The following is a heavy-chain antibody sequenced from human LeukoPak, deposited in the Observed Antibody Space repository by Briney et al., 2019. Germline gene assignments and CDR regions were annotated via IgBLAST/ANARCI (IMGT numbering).Heavy chain of an antibody. CDR2: INRSGST. Sequence: KPSETLSLTCAVYGGSFSGYYWSWIRQPPGKGLEWIGEINRSGSTNYNPSLKSRVTMSVDTSKSQFSLKLNSVTAADTAVYYCARHHHCPNGVCYTLDYWVQGTLVTVSS. J-gene: IGHJ4*02. CDR3: ARHHHCPNGVCYTLDY. V-gene: IGHV4-34*01. CDR1: GGSFSGYY. D-gene: IGHD2-8*01.